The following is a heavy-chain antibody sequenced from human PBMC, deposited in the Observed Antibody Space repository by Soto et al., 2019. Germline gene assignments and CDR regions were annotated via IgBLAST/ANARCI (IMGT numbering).Heavy chain of an antibody. Sequence: SVKVSCKPSGFSFTGYYIPWLRQAPGQGLEWMGWINAHSGGTEYAQKFQGRVTLTSDTSIATAYLTLASLTSDDTALYYCAKDLTRQLAYWLDPWGQGTQVTVSS. J-gene: IGHJ5*02. CDR2: INAHSGGT. D-gene: IGHD6-6*01. CDR3: AKDLTRQLAYWLDP. V-gene: IGHV1-2*02. CDR1: GFSFTGYY.